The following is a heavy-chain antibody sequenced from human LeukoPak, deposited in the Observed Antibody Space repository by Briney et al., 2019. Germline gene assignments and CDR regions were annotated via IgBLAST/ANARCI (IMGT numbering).Heavy chain of an antibody. CDR2: IYSGGST. CDR3: SRRPSGYHNT. V-gene: IGHV3-66*01. CDR1: EFSVGSNY. D-gene: IGHD5-12*01. J-gene: IGHJ4*02. Sequence: GGSLRLSCAASEFSVGSNYMTWVRQAPGKGLEWVSLIYSGGSTYYADSVKSRFTISRENNKNTLYLQINSLRAEDTAVYYCSRRPSGYHNTGGQGTLVTVSS.